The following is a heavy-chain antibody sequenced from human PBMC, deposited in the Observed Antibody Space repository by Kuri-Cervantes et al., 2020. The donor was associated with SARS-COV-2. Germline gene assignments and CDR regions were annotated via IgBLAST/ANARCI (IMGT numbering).Heavy chain of an antibody. CDR2: ISSSSSYT. CDR3: ARGYYGSGSYYSYYYYYGMDV. D-gene: IGHD3-10*01. V-gene: IGHV3-11*06. CDR1: GFTFSDYY. Sequence: GESLKISCAASGFTFSDYYMSWIRQAPGKGLEWVSYISSSSSYTNYADSVKGRFTISRDNAKNSLYLQMNSLRAEDTAVYYCARGYYGSGSYYSYYYYYGMDVWGQGTTVTVSS. J-gene: IGHJ6*02.